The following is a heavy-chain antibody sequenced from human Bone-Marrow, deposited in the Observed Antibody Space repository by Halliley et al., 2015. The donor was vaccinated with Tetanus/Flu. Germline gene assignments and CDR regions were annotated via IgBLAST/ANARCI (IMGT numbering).Heavy chain of an antibody. CDR1: GGSISSPRYY. V-gene: IGHV4-39*07. J-gene: IGHJ2*01. CDR2: VSHSGTT. D-gene: IGHD2-21*02. CDR3: ARRPVAVDAPPGNCFFAL. Sequence: TLSLTCSVSGGSISSPRYYWAWIRQPPGKGLEYVGSVSHSGTTEYNSALTSRVTLSIDTSKRQFSLRVTSVTAADTAVYFCARRPVAVDAPPGNCFFALWGRGTLVAVSS.